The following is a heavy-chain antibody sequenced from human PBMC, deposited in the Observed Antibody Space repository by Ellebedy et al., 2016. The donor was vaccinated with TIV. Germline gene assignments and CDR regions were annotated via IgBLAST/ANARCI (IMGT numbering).Heavy chain of an antibody. V-gene: IGHV6-1*01. Sequence: MPSETLSLTCAISGDSVSRDSAARNWIRQSPSRGLEWLGRTYYRSRWYTDYAVSVKGRIFINPDTTKNQFSLQLTSVTPEDTALYYCARVMELKIDSWGQGILVTVSS. D-gene: IGHD1-7*01. J-gene: IGHJ4*02. CDR3: ARVMELKIDS. CDR2: TYYRSRWYT. CDR1: GDSVSRDSAA.